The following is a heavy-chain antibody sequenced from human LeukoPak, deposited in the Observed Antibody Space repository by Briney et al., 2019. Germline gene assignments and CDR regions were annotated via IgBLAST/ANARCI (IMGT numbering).Heavy chain of an antibody. J-gene: IGHJ4*02. V-gene: IGHV4-34*01. CDR1: GGSFSGYY. CDR3: AGRFDLLWFGELPEDDY. D-gene: IGHD3-10*01. Sequence: PSETLSLTCAVYGGSFSGYYWSWIRQPPGKGLEWIGEINHSGSTNYNPSLKSRVTISVDTSKNQFSLKLSSVTAADTAMYYCAGRFDLLWFGELPEDDYWGQGTLVTVSS. CDR2: INHSGST.